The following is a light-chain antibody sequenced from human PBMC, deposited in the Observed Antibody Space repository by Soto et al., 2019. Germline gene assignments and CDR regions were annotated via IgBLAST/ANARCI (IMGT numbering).Light chain of an antibody. CDR3: ISYTSSSIDYV. CDR1: SSDVGGYNY. V-gene: IGLV2-14*01. CDR2: EVS. Sequence: QYALTQPASVSGSPGQSITISCTGTSSDVGGYNYVSWYQQHPGKAPKLMIYEVSNRPSGVSNRFSGSKSGNTASLTICGLQAEDEADYYCISYTSSSIDYVFGTGPKLTVL. J-gene: IGLJ1*01.